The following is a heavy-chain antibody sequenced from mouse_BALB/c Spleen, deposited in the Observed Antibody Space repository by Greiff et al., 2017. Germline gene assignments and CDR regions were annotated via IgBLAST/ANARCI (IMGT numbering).Heavy chain of an antibody. CDR1: GFSLTSYG. CDR2: IWAGGST. Sequence: VKLVESGPGLVAPSQSLSITCTVSGFSLTSYGVHWVRQPPGKGLEWLGVIWAGGSTNYNSALMSRLSISKDNSKSQVFLKMNSLQTDDTAMYYCARFSITKAMDYWGQGTSVTVSS. CDR3: ARFSITKAMDY. D-gene: IGHD2-4*01. V-gene: IGHV2-9*02. J-gene: IGHJ4*01.